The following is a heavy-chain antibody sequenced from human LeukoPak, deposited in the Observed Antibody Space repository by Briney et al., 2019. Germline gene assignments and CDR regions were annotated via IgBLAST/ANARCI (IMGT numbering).Heavy chain of an antibody. CDR2: ISGSSSNT. J-gene: IGHJ4*02. D-gene: IGHD3-10*01. CDR3: ARATGTWGHDGFDI. V-gene: IGHV1-18*01. CDR1: GYTFMSHG. Sequence: ASVNVSCKAYGYTFMSHGINWVRQAPGQGLEWMGWISGSSSNTNYAQRLQGRVTMTTDTSTTTAYMELKSLRSDDTAVYYCARATGTWGHDGFDIWGQGTLVTASS.